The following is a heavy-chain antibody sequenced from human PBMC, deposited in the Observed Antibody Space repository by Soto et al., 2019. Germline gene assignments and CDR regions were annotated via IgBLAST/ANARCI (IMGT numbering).Heavy chain of an antibody. CDR3: ARDRDIVALMGGFDY. V-gene: IGHV3-30-3*01. D-gene: IGHD5-12*01. J-gene: IGHJ4*02. Sequence: QVQLVESGGGVVQPGRSLRLSCAASGFTFSSYAMHWVRQAPRKGLEWVAVISYDGSNKYHADSVKGRVTISRDNSKNTLDLHMNSRRAEDTAVYYCARDRDIVALMGGFDYWGQGTLVTVSS. CDR2: ISYDGSNK. CDR1: GFTFSSYA.